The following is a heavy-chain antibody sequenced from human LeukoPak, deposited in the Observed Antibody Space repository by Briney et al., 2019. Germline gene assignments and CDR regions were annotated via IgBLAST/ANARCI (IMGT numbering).Heavy chain of an antibody. J-gene: IGHJ4*02. D-gene: IGHD5-18*01. V-gene: IGHV3-21*01. CDR2: ISSSSSYI. CDR3: ARDGDTAMVTDYFDY. Sequence: PGGSLRLSCAASGFTFSSYEMNWVRQAPGKGLEWVSSISSSSSYIYYADSVKGRFTISRDNAKNSLYLQMNSLRAEDTAVYYCARDGDTAMVTDYFDYWGQGTLVTVSS. CDR1: GFTFSSYE.